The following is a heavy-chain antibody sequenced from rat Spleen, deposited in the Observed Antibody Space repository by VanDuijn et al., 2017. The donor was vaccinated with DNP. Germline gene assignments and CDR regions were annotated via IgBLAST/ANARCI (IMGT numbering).Heavy chain of an antibody. CDR3: ARNFGYYDGSPLDY. V-gene: IGHV5-19*01. CDR1: GFTFSNYG. Sequence: EVQLVESGGGLVQPGRSLKLSCAASGFTFSNYGMHWIRQAPTEGLEWVASISPSGGSTYYRDSVKGRVTISRSNAKNILYLQMDSLRSEDAATYYCARNFGYYDGSPLDYWGQGVMVTVSS. CDR2: ISPSGGST. J-gene: IGHJ2*01. D-gene: IGHD1-12*02.